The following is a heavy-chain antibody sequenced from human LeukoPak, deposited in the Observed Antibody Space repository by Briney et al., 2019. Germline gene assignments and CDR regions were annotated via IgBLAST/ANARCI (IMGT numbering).Heavy chain of an antibody. V-gene: IGHV3-74*01. D-gene: IGHD3-10*01. J-gene: IGHJ4*02. CDR1: GFTLSTYW. Sequence: PGGSLRLSCAASGFTLSTYWMHWVRQAPGKGLVWVSHINTDGGSTSYADSVKGRFTISRDNAKNTVYLQMNSLRAEDTAVYYCARLEYYYVSGNYYKLFDYWGQGTLVTVCS. CDR2: INTDGGST. CDR3: ARLEYYYVSGNYYKLFDY.